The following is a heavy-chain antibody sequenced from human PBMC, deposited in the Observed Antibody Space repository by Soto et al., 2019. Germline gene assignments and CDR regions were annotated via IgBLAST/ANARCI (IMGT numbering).Heavy chain of an antibody. Sequence: PGESLKISCKGSGDSFTSHWIGWVRQMPGKGLEWMGIIYPGDSDTRYSPSFQGQVTISADKSISTAYLQWSSLKASDTAMYYCARVEWDDFWSGAQGYYYYYMDVWGKGTTVTVSS. CDR1: GDSFTSHW. CDR2: IYPGDSDT. V-gene: IGHV5-51*01. CDR3: ARVEWDDFWSGAQGYYYYYMDV. J-gene: IGHJ6*03. D-gene: IGHD3-3*01.